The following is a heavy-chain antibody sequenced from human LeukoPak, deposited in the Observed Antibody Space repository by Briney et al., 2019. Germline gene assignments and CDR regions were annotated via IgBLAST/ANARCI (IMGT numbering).Heavy chain of an antibody. CDR1: GGPINSYY. V-gene: IGHV4-59*01. CDR3: ARRAAFYYSLGV. D-gene: IGHD6-13*01. J-gene: IGHJ6*02. Sequence: SETLSLTCIVSGGPINSYYRSWVRQPPGKGLEWIGYIYYSGSTNYNPSLKSRVTFSVDTSKNEFSLKLTSVTAADTAVYYCARRAAFYYSLGVWGQGTTVTVSS. CDR2: IYYSGST.